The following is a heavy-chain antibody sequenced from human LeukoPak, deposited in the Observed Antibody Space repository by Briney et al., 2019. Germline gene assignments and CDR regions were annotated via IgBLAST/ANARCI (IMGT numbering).Heavy chain of an antibody. D-gene: IGHD3-3*01. CDR3: AKDSPFGFTIFGVVIFDY. CDR2: ISSSGSAI. CDR1: GFTFSDYY. Sequence: PGGSLRLSCAASGFTFSDYYVTWIRQAPGKGLEWVSYISSSGSAIYYADSVKGRFTISRDYAKNSLYLQMNSLRAEDTAVYYCAKDSPFGFTIFGVVIFDYWGQGTLVTVSS. V-gene: IGHV3-11*01. J-gene: IGHJ4*02.